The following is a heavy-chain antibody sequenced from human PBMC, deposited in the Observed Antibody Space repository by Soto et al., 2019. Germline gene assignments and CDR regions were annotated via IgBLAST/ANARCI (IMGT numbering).Heavy chain of an antibody. Sequence: ASVKVSCKASGYTFTGYYMHWVRQAPGQGLEWMGWINPNSGGTNYAQKFQGRVTMTRDTSISTAYMELSRLRSDDTAVYYCARVRGGSYERYYFDYWGQGTLVPVYS. V-gene: IGHV1-2*02. J-gene: IGHJ4*02. CDR1: GYTFTGYY. D-gene: IGHD1-26*01. CDR2: INPNSGGT. CDR3: ARVRGGSYERYYFDY.